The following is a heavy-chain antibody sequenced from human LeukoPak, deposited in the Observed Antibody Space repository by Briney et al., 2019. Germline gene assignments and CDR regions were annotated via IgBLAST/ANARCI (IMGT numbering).Heavy chain of an antibody. CDR2: IYKSGTT. J-gene: IGHJ4*02. CDR3: ASSPKYYDILTAYYKGQFYFDS. CDR1: GGSISTGGYY. D-gene: IGHD3-9*01. Sequence: SQTLSLTCTVSGGSISTGGYYWTWIRQHPGKGLEWIGYIYKSGTTYYNPSLESRVTISGGTSKNQFSLKLSSVTAADTAVYYCASSPKYYDILTAYYKGQFYFDSWGQGTLVTVST. V-gene: IGHV4-31*03.